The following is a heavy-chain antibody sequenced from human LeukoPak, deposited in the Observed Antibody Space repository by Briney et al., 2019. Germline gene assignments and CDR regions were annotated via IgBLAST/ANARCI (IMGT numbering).Heavy chain of an antibody. CDR1: GFTFSNYG. J-gene: IGHJ4*02. D-gene: IGHD2-15*01. CDR2: IRYDGFNN. Sequence: GGSLRLSCAASGFTFSNYGMSWDREAPGKGLEWVVFIRYDGFNNYYADSVKGRFTISRDNSKNTLYLQMNSLRVEDTAVYYCAKESRGSGGGGCYPLDYWGQGTLVTVSS. V-gene: IGHV3-30*02. CDR3: AKESRGSGGGGCYPLDY.